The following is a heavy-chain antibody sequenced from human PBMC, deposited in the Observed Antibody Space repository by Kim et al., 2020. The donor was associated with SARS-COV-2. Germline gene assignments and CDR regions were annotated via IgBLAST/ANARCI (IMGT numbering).Heavy chain of an antibody. J-gene: IGHJ5*02. Sequence: DSVKGRFTMSRDNAKNSLYLQMNSLRVEDTAVYYCARDVKVSDNNWPLDLWGRGTLVIVAS. V-gene: IGHV3-48*03. D-gene: IGHD1-1*01. CDR3: ARDVKVSDNNWPLDL.